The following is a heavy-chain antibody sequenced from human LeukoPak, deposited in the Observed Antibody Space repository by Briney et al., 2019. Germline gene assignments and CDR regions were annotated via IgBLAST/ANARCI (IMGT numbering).Heavy chain of an antibody. CDR3: ARNPDGRDGYNYQNSRPKNWYFDL. D-gene: IGHD5-24*01. CDR1: GGSISSGDYF. V-gene: IGHV4-30-4*01. J-gene: IGHJ2*01. CDR2: IYYSGST. Sequence: PSQTLSLTCTVSGGSISSGDYFWSWIRQPPGKGLEWIGYIYYSGSTYYNPSLKSRVTISVDTSKNQFSLKLSSVTAADTAVYYCARNPDGRDGYNYQNSRPKNWYFDLWGRGTLVTVSS.